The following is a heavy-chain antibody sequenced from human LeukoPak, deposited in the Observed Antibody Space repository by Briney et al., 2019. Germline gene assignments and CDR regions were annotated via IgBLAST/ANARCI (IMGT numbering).Heavy chain of an antibody. J-gene: IGHJ4*02. V-gene: IGHV4-31*03. Sequence: SQTLSLTCTVSGGSISSGGYYWSWLRQHPGRGLEGVGYIYYSGSTYYNPSLKSRVTISVDTSKNQFSLKLSSVTAADTAVYYCALGGYDFWSGYLKWGQGTLVTVSS. CDR2: IYYSGST. CDR3: ALGGYDFWSGYLK. D-gene: IGHD3-3*01. CDR1: GGSISSGGYY.